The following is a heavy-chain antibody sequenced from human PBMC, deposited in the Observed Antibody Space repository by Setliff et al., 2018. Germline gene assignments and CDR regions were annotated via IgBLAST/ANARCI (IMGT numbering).Heavy chain of an antibody. CDR1: AFTLSSYS. CDR3: ARDNLPTYYDILTGYYYCYYGMDV. V-gene: IGHV3-48*01. Sequence: PGGSLRLSCAASAFTLSSYSMHWVRQAPGKGLEWVSYNSSSSSTIYYADSVKGRFTISRDNAKNSLYQQMNSLRAEDTAVYYCARDNLPTYYDILTGYYYCYYGMDVWGQGTTVTVSS. D-gene: IGHD3-9*01. CDR2: NSSSSSTI. J-gene: IGHJ6*02.